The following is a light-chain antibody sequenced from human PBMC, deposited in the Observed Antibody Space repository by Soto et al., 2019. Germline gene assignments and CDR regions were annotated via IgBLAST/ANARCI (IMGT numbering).Light chain of an antibody. CDR3: RQYSSFSPGT. CDR2: DAS. J-gene: IGKJ1*01. CDR1: QSISSW. V-gene: IGKV1-5*01. Sequence: DIQMTQSPSTLSASVGDRVTITCRASQSISSWLAWFQQKPGKAPKLLIYDASSLESGVPSSFSGSGSGTEFTLTISSLQPDDFATYYCRQYSSFSPGTFGQGTKV.